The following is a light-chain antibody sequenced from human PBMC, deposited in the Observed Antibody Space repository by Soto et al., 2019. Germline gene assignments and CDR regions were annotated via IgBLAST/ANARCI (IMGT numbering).Light chain of an antibody. J-gene: IGLJ3*02. CDR2: EVS. CDR1: SSDVGSYNL. Sequence: QSVLTQPASVSGSPGQSITISGTGTSSDVGSYNLVSWYQQHPGKAPKLMIYEVSKRPSGVSNRFSGSKSGNTASLTISGLQAEDEADYYCCSYAGSSTFVFGGGTKLTVL. CDR3: CSYAGSSTFV. V-gene: IGLV2-23*02.